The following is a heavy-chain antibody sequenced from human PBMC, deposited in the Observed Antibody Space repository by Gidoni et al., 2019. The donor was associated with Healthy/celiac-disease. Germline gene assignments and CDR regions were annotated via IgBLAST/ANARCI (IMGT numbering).Heavy chain of an antibody. Sequence: TFSSYGMHWVRQAPGKGLEWVAVIWYDGSNKYYADSVKGRFTISRDNSKNTLYLQMNSLRAEDTAVYYCARDGTPKDLEWLFPGSDYYYGMDVWGQGTTVTVSS. CDR3: ARDGTPKDLEWLFPGSDYYYGMDV. D-gene: IGHD3-3*01. CDR2: IWYDGSNK. V-gene: IGHV3-33*01. J-gene: IGHJ6*02. CDR1: TFSSYG.